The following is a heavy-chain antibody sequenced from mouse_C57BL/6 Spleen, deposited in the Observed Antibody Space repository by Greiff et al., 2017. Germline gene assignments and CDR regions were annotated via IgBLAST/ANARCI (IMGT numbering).Heavy chain of an antibody. D-gene: IGHD2-4*01. CDR1: GFTFSNYW. CDR2: ISLISDNNAT. J-gene: IGHJ1*03. CDR3: PIDYDYGGLWYFDV. Sequence: EVLLVESGGGLVQPGGSMKLSCVASGFTFSNYWMNWVRQSPEKGLEWVAHISLISDNNATHYAESVKGRFTIARDGSKSSIYLQRNNSTAEDTGNYYSPIDYDYGGLWYFDVWGTGTTVTVSS. V-gene: IGHV6-3*01.